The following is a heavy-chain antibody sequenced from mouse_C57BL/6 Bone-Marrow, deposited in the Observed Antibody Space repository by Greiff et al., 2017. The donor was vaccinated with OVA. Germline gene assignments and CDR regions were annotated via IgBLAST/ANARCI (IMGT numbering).Heavy chain of an antibody. CDR2: ISSGSSTI. CDR1: GFTFSDYG. J-gene: IGHJ4*01. D-gene: IGHD1-2*01. CDR3: AKDYYGPCYAMDY. Sequence: DVQLVESGGGLVKPGGSLKLSCAASGFTFSDYGMHWVRQAPEKGLEWVAYISSGSSTIYYADTVKGRFTISRDNAKNTLFLQMTSLRSEDTAMYYCAKDYYGPCYAMDYWGQGTSVTVSS. V-gene: IGHV5-17*01.